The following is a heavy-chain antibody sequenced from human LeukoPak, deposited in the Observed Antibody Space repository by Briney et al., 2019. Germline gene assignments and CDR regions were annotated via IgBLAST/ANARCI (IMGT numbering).Heavy chain of an antibody. CDR2: TNHSGST. D-gene: IGHD6-13*01. J-gene: IGHJ1*01. CDR3: AREDSSSWPPGEYFQH. CDR1: GGSISGYY. Sequence: PSETLSLTCTVSGGSISGYYWSWIRQPPGKGLEWIGETNHSGSTNYNPSLKSRVTISVDTSKNQFSLKLSSVTAADTAVYYCAREDSSSWPPGEYFQHWGQGTLVTVSS. V-gene: IGHV4-34*01.